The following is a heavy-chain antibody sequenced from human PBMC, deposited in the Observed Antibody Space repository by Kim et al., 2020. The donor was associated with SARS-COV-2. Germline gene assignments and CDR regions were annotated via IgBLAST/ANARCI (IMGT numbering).Heavy chain of an antibody. Sequence: GGSLRLSCAASGFTFSSYAMHWVRQAPGKGLEWVAVISYDGSNKYYADSVKGRFTISRDNSKNTLYLQMNSLRAEDTAVYYCAREGVVVALSYYGMDVWGQGTTVTVSS. CDR1: GFTFSSYA. V-gene: IGHV3-30-3*01. CDR3: AREGVVVALSYYGMDV. CDR2: ISYDGSNK. D-gene: IGHD2-15*01. J-gene: IGHJ6*02.